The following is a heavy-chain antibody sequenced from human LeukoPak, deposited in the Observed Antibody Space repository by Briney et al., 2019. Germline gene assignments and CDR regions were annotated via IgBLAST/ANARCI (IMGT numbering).Heavy chain of an antibody. J-gene: IGHJ4*02. CDR1: GFTFSSYW. Sequence: GGSLRLSCAASGFTFSSYWMHWVRQAPGKGLVWVSRINGDGSSTSYADSVKGRFTIPRDNAKNTLYLQMNSLKAEDTAVYYCARAPVGATCFDYWGQGTLVTVSS. CDR3: ARAPVGATCFDY. CDR2: INGDGSST. D-gene: IGHD1-26*01. V-gene: IGHV3-74*01.